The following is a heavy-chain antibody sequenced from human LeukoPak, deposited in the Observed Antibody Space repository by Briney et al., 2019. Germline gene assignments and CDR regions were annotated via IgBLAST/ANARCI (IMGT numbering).Heavy chain of an antibody. V-gene: IGHV3-7*01. CDR3: AKAGALWFGESLFDY. CDR2: INQDGAET. Sequence: GGSLRLSCAASGFTFNNYWMGWVRLAPGKGLEWVANINQDGAETYYIDSVKGRLTVSRDNAKNSLYLQMDSLRAEDTAVYYCAKAGALWFGESLFDYWGQGTLVTVSS. CDR1: GFTFNNYW. J-gene: IGHJ4*02. D-gene: IGHD3-10*01.